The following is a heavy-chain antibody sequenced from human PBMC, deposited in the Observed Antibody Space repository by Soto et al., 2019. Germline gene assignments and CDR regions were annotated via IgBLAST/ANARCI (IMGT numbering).Heavy chain of an antibody. CDR2: ISDDGSRT. J-gene: IGHJ5*01. D-gene: IGHD3-16*01. CDR1: GLSFSTFE. V-gene: IGHV3-23*01. CDR3: VKGGWLDF. Sequence: PGGSLRLSCAASGLSFSTFEMSWVRQAPGRGLEWVSFISDDGSRTYYADAVKGRFTISRDNSKHTLYLQMNSLAAEDTAVYACVKGGWLDFWGQGTLVTVSS.